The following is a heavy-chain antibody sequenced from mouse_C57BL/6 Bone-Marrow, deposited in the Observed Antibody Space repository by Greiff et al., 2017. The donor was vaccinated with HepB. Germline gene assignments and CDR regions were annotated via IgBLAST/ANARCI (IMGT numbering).Heavy chain of an antibody. D-gene: IGHD1-1*01. J-gene: IGHJ4*01. CDR2: SRNKANDYTT. V-gene: IGHV7-1*01. Sequence: EVHLVESGGGLVQSGRSLRLSCATSGFTFSDFYMEWVRQAPGKGLEWIAASRNKANDYTTEYSASVKGRFIVSRDTSQSILYLQMNALRAEDTAIYYCARDDGSSYDAMDYWGQGTSVTVSS. CDR3: ARDDGSSYDAMDY. CDR1: GFTFSDFY.